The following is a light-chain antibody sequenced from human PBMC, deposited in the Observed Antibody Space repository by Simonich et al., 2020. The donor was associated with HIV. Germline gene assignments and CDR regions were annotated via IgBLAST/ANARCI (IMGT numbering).Light chain of an antibody. Sequence: DIQMTQSPSSLSASVGDRFTITCRASQSISNYLAWYQQKPGKVPKLLIYDAYTLQSGVPSRFSGSGSGTYFTLTISGLQPEDVATYYCQKYSRAPPLTFGGGTKVEIK. CDR2: DAY. J-gene: IGKJ4*01. CDR1: QSISNY. V-gene: IGKV1-27*01. CDR3: QKYSRAPPLT.